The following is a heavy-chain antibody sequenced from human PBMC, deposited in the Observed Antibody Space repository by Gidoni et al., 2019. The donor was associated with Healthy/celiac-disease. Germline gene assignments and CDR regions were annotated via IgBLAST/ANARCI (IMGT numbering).Heavy chain of an antibody. CDR3: ARDRAGTAIPDDAFDI. Sequence: QVQLVQSGAEVKKPGSSVKVSCKASGGTFSSYAISWVRQAPGQGLEWMGGIIPIFGTANYAQKFQGRVTITADESTSTAYMELSSLRSEDTAVYYCARDRAGTAIPDDAFDIWGQGTMVTVSS. D-gene: IGHD5-18*01. V-gene: IGHV1-69*01. J-gene: IGHJ3*02. CDR1: GGTFSSYA. CDR2: IIPIFGTA.